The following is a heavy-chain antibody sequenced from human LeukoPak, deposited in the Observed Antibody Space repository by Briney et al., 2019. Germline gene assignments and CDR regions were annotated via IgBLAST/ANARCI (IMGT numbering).Heavy chain of an antibody. V-gene: IGHV2-70*11. CDR1: GVSLSTSGMC. D-gene: IGHD4-23*01. Sequence: ESGPGRVKPTQTLTLACTFSGVSLSTSGMCVSWIRQPPGKAPEWLARTGWDDDKYYSTYLKTRLTISKDTSKNQVVLTMTNVNPEDTATYYCARTAGGNSYFYYMDVWGKGTTVTVSS. J-gene: IGHJ6*03. CDR2: TGWDDDK. CDR3: ARTAGGNSYFYYMDV.